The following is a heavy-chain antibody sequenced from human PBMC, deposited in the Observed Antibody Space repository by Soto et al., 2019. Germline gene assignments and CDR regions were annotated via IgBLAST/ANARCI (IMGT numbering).Heavy chain of an antibody. CDR1: GFTFSRYA. J-gene: IGHJ3*02. CDR3: AKDRSRITMIAVVITPDAFDI. Sequence: EVQLLESGGGLVQPGGSLRLSCAASGFTFSRYAMSWVRQAPGKGLEWVSAISGSGGSTYYADSVKGRFTISRDNSKNTLYLQMNSLRAEDTAVYYCAKDRSRITMIAVVITPDAFDIWGQGTMVTVSS. CDR2: ISGSGGST. V-gene: IGHV3-23*01. D-gene: IGHD3-22*01.